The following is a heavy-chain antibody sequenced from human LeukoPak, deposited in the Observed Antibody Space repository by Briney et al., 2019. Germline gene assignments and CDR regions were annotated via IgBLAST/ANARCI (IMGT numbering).Heavy chain of an antibody. D-gene: IGHD2-2*02. V-gene: IGHV3-23*01. CDR3: ARDSPYCSSTSCYIDY. CDR1: GFTVSSNY. CDR2: ISGSGGST. Sequence: GGSLRLSCAASGFTVSSNYMSWVRQAPGKGLEWVSAISGSGGSTYYADSVKGRFTISRDNSKNTLYLQMNSLRAEDTAVYYCARDSPYCSSTSCYIDYWGQGTLVTVSS. J-gene: IGHJ4*02.